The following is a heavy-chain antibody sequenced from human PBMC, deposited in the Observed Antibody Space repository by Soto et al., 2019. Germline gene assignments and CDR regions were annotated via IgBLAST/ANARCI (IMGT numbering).Heavy chain of an antibody. V-gene: IGHV3-30*18. CDR1: GFTFRWFG. CDR3: AKGEVRGIIPSYFDY. CDR2: ISNDGSNE. J-gene: IGHJ4*02. D-gene: IGHD3-10*01. Sequence: GGSLRLSCAGSGFTFRWFGMNWVRQAPGKGLEWVARISNDGSNEYYVDSVKGRFTISRDNSKNTLYLQMDSLRAEDTAVYYCAKGEVRGIIPSYFDYWGLGTLVTSPQ.